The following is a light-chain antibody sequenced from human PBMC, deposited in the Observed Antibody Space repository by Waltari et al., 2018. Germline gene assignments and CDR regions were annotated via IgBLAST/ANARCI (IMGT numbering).Light chain of an antibody. V-gene: IGKV3-11*01. J-gene: IGKJ2*01. CDR2: DAS. Sequence: EIVLTQSPATLSLSPGEKATLSCRASQSISKYLAWYQQKPGQAPRLLINDASNRPTDLPARFSGSGSGTDFTLTISSLEPEDFAVYYCQQRSSWPFMYTFGQGTKLEIK. CDR3: QQRSSWPFMYT. CDR1: QSISKY.